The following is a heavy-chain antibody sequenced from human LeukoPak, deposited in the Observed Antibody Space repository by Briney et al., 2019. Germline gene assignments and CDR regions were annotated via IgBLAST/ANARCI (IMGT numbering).Heavy chain of an antibody. J-gene: IGHJ4*02. D-gene: IGHD1-26*01. Sequence: PPETLSLTCSVSGGSFSSDSYYWRWIRQPPGKGLEWIGYIYYSGSTNYNPSLKSRVIISIDTSKNQFSLKLSSVTAADTAVYYCARVSGSYPYYFDYWGQGTLVTVSS. CDR1: GGSFSSDSYY. CDR3: ARVSGSYPYYFDY. V-gene: IGHV4-61*01. CDR2: IYYSGST.